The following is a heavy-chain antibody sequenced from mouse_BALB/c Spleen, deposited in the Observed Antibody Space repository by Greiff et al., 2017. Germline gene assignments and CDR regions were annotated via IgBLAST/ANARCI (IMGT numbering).Heavy chain of an antibody. Sequence: QVQLKQSGPGLVQPSQSLSITCTVSGFSLTSYGVHWVRQSPGKGLEWLGVIWSGGSTDYNAAFISRLSISKDNSKSQVFFKMNSLQANDTAIYYCASKSTHAMDYWGQGTSVTVSS. V-gene: IGHV2-2*02. J-gene: IGHJ4*01. CDR1: GFSLTSYG. CDR2: IWSGGST. CDR3: ASKSTHAMDY. D-gene: IGHD2-1*01.